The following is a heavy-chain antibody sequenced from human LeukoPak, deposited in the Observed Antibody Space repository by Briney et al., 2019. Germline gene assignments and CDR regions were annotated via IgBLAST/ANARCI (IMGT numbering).Heavy chain of an antibody. V-gene: IGHV3-23*01. CDR3: AKGNYYDSSGYPVYFDY. CDR2: ISGSGGST. Sequence: GGSLRLSCAASGFTFSSYAMSWVRQAPGKGLEWVSAISGSGGSTYYADSVKGRFTISRDNSKNTLYLQMNSLRAEDTAVYYCAKGNYYDSSGYPVYFDYWGQGTLVTVSS. CDR1: GFTFSSYA. J-gene: IGHJ4*02. D-gene: IGHD3-22*01.